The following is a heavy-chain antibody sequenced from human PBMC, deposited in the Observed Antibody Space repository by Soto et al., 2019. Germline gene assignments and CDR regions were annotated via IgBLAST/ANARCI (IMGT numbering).Heavy chain of an antibody. D-gene: IGHD4-17*01. J-gene: IGHJ4*02. Sequence: QVQLVESGGGVVQPGRSLRLSCAASGFTFSSYGMHWVRQAPGKGLEWVAVISYDGNNKYYADSVKGRFTISRDNYNNTLYLQMDSLRAEDTAMYYCAKDHLETTVTTPSYWGQGTLVTVSS. CDR3: AKDHLETTVTTPSY. V-gene: IGHV3-30*18. CDR1: GFTFSSYG. CDR2: ISYDGNNK.